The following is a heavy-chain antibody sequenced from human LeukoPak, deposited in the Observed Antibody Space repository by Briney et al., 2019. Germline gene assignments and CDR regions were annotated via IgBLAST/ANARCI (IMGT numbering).Heavy chain of an antibody. Sequence: GAXXXISCKGSGSGFTSYWIGWVRQMHGKGLEWMGIIYPGDSDTRYSPSFQGQVTISADKSISTAYLQWSSLKASDTAMYYCARLSIFGVVIIGNWFDPWGQGTLVTVSS. V-gene: IGHV5-51*01. CDR1: GSGFTSYW. CDR3: ARLSIFGVVIIGNWFDP. D-gene: IGHD3-3*01. J-gene: IGHJ5*02. CDR2: IYPGDSDT.